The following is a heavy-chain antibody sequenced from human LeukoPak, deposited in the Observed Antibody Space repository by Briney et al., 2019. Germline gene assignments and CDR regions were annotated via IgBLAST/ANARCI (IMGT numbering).Heavy chain of an antibody. J-gene: IGHJ4*02. CDR3: ARDYSSSPACFDY. CDR2: IKQDGSEK. D-gene: IGHD6-6*01. V-gene: IGHV3-7*01. CDR1: GFTFSSYA. Sequence: GGSLRLSCAASGFTFSSYAMSWVRQAPGKGLEWVANIKQDGSEKYYVDSVKGRFTVSRDNAKNSLYLQMNSLRAEDTAVYYCARDYSSSPACFDYWGQGTLVTVSS.